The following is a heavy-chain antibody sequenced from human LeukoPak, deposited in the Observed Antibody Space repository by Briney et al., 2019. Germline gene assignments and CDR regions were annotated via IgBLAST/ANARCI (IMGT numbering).Heavy chain of an antibody. CDR3: ISYIPVEAIGH. J-gene: IGHJ5*02. CDR2: ISPSGTT. CDR1: DGSISSSTYF. V-gene: IGHV4-39*07. Sequence: PSETLSLTCAVSDGSISSSTYFWGWIRQPPGKGLEWIESISPSGTTYYNPSLKSRVTISVDSSRRQFSLNLRSVTAADTAIYYCISYIPVEAIGHWGQGTLVTVSS. D-gene: IGHD2-2*01.